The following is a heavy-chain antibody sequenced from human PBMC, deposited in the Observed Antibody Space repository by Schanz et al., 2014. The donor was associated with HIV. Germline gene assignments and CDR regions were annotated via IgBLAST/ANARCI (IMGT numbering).Heavy chain of an antibody. CDR2: ISYDGVNK. CDR3: AKDRNYYDSRYRGKGNYYYYYGMDV. V-gene: IGHV3-30*18. Sequence: QVQLVESGGGVVQPGRSLRLSCAASGFTFDSYGIHWVRQAPGKGLEWVAVISYDGVNKHFADSVKGRFTISRDNSKNTLYLQMKSLRAEDTAVYYCAKDRNYYDSRYRGKGNYYYYYGMDVWGQGTTVTVSS. D-gene: IGHD3-22*01. CDR1: GFTFDSYG. J-gene: IGHJ6*02.